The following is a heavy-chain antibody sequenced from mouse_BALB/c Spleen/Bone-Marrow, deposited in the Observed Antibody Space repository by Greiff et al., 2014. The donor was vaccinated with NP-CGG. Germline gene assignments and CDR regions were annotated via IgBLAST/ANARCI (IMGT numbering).Heavy chain of an antibody. D-gene: IGHD2-3*01. CDR2: IYPGTGST. CDR1: GYTFTSYW. CDR3: ARWLLLDY. V-gene: IGHV1S22*01. J-gene: IGHJ2*01. Sequence: LQQSGSELVRPGASVKLSCKASGYTFTSYWMHWVKQRPGQGLEWIGNIYPGTGSTNYDEKFKSKATLTVDTSSRTAHMQLSSLTSEDSAVYYCARWLLLDYWGQGTTLTVSS.